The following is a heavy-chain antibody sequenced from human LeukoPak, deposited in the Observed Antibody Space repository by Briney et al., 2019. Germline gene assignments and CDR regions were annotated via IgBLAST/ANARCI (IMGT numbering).Heavy chain of an antibody. CDR2: ISSSSSYT. J-gene: IGHJ4*02. CDR3: ARIPGGFGYSSGWYADY. Sequence: PGGSLILSCAASGFTFSDYYMSWIRQAPGKGLEWVSYISSSSSYTNYADSVKGRFTISRDNAKNSLYLQMNSLRAEDTAVYYCARIPGGFGYSSGWYADYWGQGTLVTVSS. CDR1: GFTFSDYY. D-gene: IGHD6-19*01. V-gene: IGHV3-11*03.